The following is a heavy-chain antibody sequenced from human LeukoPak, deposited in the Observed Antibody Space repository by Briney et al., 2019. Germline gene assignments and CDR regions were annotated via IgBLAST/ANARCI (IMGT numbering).Heavy chain of an antibody. D-gene: IGHD3-3*01. Sequence: SGTLSLTCGVSGGSVINTNWWTWVRQPPGKGLEWIEEVHLDGRTNYNPSLESRLTMSVDVSENQVSLKLTSVTAADTAVYYCAREGGFYRPLDYSGQGTLVTVSS. CDR1: GGSVINTNW. CDR2: VHLDGRT. V-gene: IGHV4-4*02. CDR3: AREGGFYRPLDY. J-gene: IGHJ4*02.